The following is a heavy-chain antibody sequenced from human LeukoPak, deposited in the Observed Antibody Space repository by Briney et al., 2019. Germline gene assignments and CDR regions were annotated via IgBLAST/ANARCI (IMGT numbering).Heavy chain of an antibody. J-gene: IGHJ4*02. CDR2: IYPGDSDT. CDR3: VQGGSSWYFPY. Sequence: GESLKISCKGSGYRFTSYWIGWVRQMPGKGLECMGIIYPGDSDTRYSASFQGQVTISADKSISTAYLQWSSLKASDTAMYYCVQGGSSWYFPYWGQGSLVTVSS. D-gene: IGHD6-13*01. V-gene: IGHV5-51*01. CDR1: GYRFTSYW.